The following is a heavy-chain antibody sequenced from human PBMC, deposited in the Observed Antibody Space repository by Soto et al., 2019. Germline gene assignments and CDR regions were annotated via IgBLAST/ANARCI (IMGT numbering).Heavy chain of an antibody. CDR1: GYSFTSYW. CDR3: ERRNTYYYDSSGYLFDY. D-gene: IGHD3-22*01. J-gene: IGHJ4*02. Sequence: GESLKISCKGSGYSFTSYWISWVRQMPGKGLEWMGRIDPSDSYTNYSPSFQGHVTISADKSISTAYLQWSSLKASDTAMYYCERRNTYYYDSSGYLFDYWGQGTLVTVSS. CDR2: IDPSDSYT. V-gene: IGHV5-10-1*01.